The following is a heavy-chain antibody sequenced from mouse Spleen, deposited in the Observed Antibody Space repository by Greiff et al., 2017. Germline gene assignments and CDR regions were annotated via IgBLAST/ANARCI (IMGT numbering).Heavy chain of an antibody. CDR3: TTYYYGSSGFAY. V-gene: IGHV14-4*01. CDR2: IDPENGDT. CDR1: GFNIKDDY. Sequence: EVMLVESGAELVRPGASVKLSCTASGFNIKDDYMHWVKQRPEQGLEWIGRIDPENGDTEYASKFQGKATITADTSSNTAYLQLSSLTSEDTAVYYCTTYYYGSSGFAYWGQGTLVTVSA. J-gene: IGHJ3*01. D-gene: IGHD1-1*01.